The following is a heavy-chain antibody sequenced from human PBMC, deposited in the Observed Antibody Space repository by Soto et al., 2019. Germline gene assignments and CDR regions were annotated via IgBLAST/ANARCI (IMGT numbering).Heavy chain of an antibody. CDR1: GGSISSYY. D-gene: IGHD3-16*02. Sequence: SETLSLTCTVSGGSISSYYWSWIRQPPGKGLEWIGYIYYSGSTNYNPSLKSRVTISVDTSKNQFSLKLSSVTAADTAVYYCAMGMITFGGVIAYPGPFDYWGQGTLVTVSS. V-gene: IGHV4-59*08. CDR2: IYYSGST. J-gene: IGHJ4*02. CDR3: AMGMITFGGVIAYPGPFDY.